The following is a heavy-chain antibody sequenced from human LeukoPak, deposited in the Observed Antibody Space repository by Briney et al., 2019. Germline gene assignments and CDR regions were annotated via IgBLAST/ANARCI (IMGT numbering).Heavy chain of an antibody. CDR3: ARDQRGLRFLEWSTCYCGMDV. CDR1: GFTFSSYS. Sequence: GGSLRLSCAASGFTFSSYSMNWVRQAPGKGLEWVSYISSSSSTIYYADSVKGRFTISRDNAKNSLYLQMNSLRDEDTAVYYCARDQRGLRFLEWSTCYCGMDVWGQGTTVTVSS. V-gene: IGHV3-48*02. D-gene: IGHD3-3*01. CDR2: ISSSSSTI. J-gene: IGHJ6*02.